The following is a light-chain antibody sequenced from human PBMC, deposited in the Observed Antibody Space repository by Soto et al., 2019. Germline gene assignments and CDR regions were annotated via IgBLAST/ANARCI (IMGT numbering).Light chain of an antibody. J-gene: IGKJ3*01. Sequence: EIMMTQSPGTLSVSPGEGATLSCTASQSVNLNLAWYQQKPGHPPRLLLYGASTRATGIPVRFRGSGSGTEFTPAISILQSEDSAVCYCHQYNSWPRGTFGPGTKVEIK. V-gene: IGKV3-15*01. CDR1: QSVNLN. CDR2: GAS. CDR3: HQYNSWPRGT.